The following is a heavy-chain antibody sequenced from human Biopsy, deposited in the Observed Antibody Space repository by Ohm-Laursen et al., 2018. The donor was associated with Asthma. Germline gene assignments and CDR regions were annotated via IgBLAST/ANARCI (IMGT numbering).Heavy chain of an antibody. CDR2: IMTAFGTT. V-gene: IGHV1-69*13. CDR1: GGTFSNFA. J-gene: IGHJ6*02. D-gene: IGHD6-19*01. Sequence: GASVKVSCKAPGGTFSNFAISWVRQAPGQGLEWLGGIMTAFGTTNYAQKFQGRATITADESTSTAYMEVTSLRSEDTAIYYCARCQVGYSSGWSLLLKKIYYSGMDVWGQGTAATVSS. CDR3: ARCQVGYSSGWSLLLKKIYYSGMDV.